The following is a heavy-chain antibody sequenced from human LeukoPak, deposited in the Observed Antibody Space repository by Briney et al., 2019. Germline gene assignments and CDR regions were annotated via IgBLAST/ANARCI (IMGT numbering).Heavy chain of an antibody. D-gene: IGHD3-22*01. CDR3: ARPAGYYLYYFGY. Sequence: PGGSLRLSCAASGFTFSSYAMHWVRQAPGKGLEWVAVISYDGSNKYYADSVKGRFTISRDNSKNTLYLQMNSLRAEDTAVYYCARPAGYYLYYFGYWGQGTLVTVSS. CDR2: ISYDGSNK. J-gene: IGHJ4*02. V-gene: IGHV3-30*04. CDR1: GFTFSSYA.